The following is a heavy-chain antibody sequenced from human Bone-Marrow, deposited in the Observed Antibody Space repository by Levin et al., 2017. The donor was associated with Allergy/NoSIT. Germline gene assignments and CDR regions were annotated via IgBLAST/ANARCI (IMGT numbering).Heavy chain of an antibody. CDR1: GFTFSSYA. J-gene: IGHJ4*02. Sequence: HPGGSLRLSCAASGFTFSSYAMSWVRQAPGKGLEWVSAISGSGGSTYYADSVKGRFTISRDNSKNTLYLQMNSLRAEDTAVYYCAKDLGTYSSSWQRVDYWGQGTLVTVSS. CDR3: AKDLGTYSSSWQRVDY. V-gene: IGHV3-23*01. D-gene: IGHD6-13*01. CDR2: ISGSGGST.